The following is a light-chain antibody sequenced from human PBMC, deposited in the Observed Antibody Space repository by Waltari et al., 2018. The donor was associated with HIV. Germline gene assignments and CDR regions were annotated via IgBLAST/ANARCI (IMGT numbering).Light chain of an antibody. CDR3: SSHAGSKVV. CDR2: DVI. V-gene: IGLV2-8*01. J-gene: IGLJ2*01. CDR1: SSDVGGYNY. Sequence: QSALTQPPSASGSPGQSVTLSCTGTSSDVGGYNYVSWHQPHTGKAPKLMIYDVIKRPACVPDRFSVAKSGNTASLTVSGLQPEDEADYYCSSHAGSKVVFGGGTRLIVL.